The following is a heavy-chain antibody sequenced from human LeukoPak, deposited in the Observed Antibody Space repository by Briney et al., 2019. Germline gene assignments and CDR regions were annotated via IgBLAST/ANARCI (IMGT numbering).Heavy chain of an antibody. CDR1: GGSISSSY. CDR2: IYHSGST. CDR3: ARVAIPYYYGSGSYYNAYYFDY. D-gene: IGHD3-10*01. Sequence: PSETLSLTCTVSGGSISSSYWSWIRQPPGKGLEWIGSIYHSGSTYYNPSLKGRVTISVDTSKNQFSLKLSSVTAADTAVYYCARVAIPYYYGSGSYYNAYYFDYWGQGTLVTVSS. J-gene: IGHJ4*02. V-gene: IGHV4-38-2*02.